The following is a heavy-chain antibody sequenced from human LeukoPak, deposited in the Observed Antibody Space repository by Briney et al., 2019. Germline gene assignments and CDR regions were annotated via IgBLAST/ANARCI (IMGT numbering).Heavy chain of an antibody. Sequence: GESLKISCKGSGYSFTSYWIGWVRQMPGKGLEWMGIIYPGDSDTRYSPSFQGQVTISADKSISTAYLQWSSLKASDTAMYYCAISGGDYYDSSGCFDYWGQGTLVTVSS. D-gene: IGHD3-22*01. J-gene: IGHJ4*02. CDR2: IYPGDSDT. CDR1: GYSFTSYW. CDR3: AISGGDYYDSSGCFDY. V-gene: IGHV5-51*01.